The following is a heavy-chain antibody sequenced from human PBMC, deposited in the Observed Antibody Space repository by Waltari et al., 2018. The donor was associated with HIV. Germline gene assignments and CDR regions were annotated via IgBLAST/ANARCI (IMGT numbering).Heavy chain of an antibody. Sequence: EVQLVESGGGLVQPGGSLRLSCAASGFIFTTSDMHWVHQRTGKVLEGGSAVVTAGETYYSDSVKGRLTISREEPKNSLLLQRNSLRAEDTALYYCARDTLGTLDYWGQGILITVSS. V-gene: IGHV3-13*01. CDR2: VVTAGET. CDR1: GFIFTTSD. J-gene: IGHJ4*02. CDR3: ARDTLGTLDY.